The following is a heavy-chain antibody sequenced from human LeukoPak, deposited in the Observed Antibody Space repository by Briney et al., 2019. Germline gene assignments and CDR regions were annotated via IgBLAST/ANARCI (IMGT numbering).Heavy chain of an antibody. J-gene: IGHJ2*01. CDR1: GGSISSYY. CDR2: IYYSGST. V-gene: IGHV4-59*01. CDR3: ARVRDGYIPYWYFDL. Sequence: SETLSLTCTVSGGSISSYYWSWIRQPPGKGLEWIGYIYYSGSTNYNPSLKSRVTISVDTSKNQFSLKLSSVTAADTAVYYCARVRDGYIPYWYFDLWGRGTLVTVSS. D-gene: IGHD5-24*01.